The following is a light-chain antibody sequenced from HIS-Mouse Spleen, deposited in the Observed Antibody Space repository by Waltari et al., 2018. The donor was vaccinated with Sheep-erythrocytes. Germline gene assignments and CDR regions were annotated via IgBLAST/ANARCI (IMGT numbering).Light chain of an antibody. J-gene: IGKJ3*01. CDR3: QQSYSTPQFT. Sequence: DIQMTQSPSSLSASVGDRGTIPCRASQSISSYLNWYQQKPGKAPKLLIYAASSLQSGVPSRFSGSGSGTDFTLTISSLQPEDFATYYCQQSYSTPQFTFGPGTKVDIK. CDR1: QSISSY. CDR2: AAS. V-gene: IGKV1-39*01.